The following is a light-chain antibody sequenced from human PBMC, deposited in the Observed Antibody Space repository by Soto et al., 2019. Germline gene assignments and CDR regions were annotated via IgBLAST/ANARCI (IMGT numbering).Light chain of an antibody. Sequence: EIVMTQSPATLSVSPGEGATISCRASQSVSSNLAWYQQKPGQAPRLLIYGASTRPTGIPVRFSGSASGTEFTHTISSLQSEDFAVYYCQQYNKWPLTFGGGTKVEIK. CDR2: GAS. CDR3: QQYNKWPLT. CDR1: QSVSSN. V-gene: IGKV3-15*01. J-gene: IGKJ4*01.